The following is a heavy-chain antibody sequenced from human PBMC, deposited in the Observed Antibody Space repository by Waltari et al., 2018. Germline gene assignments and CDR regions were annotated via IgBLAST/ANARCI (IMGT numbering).Heavy chain of an antibody. V-gene: IGHV4-38-2*01. D-gene: IGHD2-2*03. CDR3: SRQVLGYCTSAACRRLES. CDR2: VYHDGTT. J-gene: IGHJ4*02. CDR1: GYAVNSGFY. Sequence: QVQLLESGPGLVKSSETPSLSCDVSGYAVNSGFYWGWIRQAPGEGLEWVATVYHDGTTFYSPSLKRRLSVSMDTSKNQISLTLKSVTAADTAVYYCSRQVLGYCTSAACRRLESWGQGTLVTVSS.